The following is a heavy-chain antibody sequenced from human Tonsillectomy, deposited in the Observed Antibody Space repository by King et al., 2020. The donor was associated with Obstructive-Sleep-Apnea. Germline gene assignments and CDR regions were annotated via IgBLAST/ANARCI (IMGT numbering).Heavy chain of an antibody. V-gene: IGHV3-30*18. CDR3: AKDKLLISSTSCYYFDY. D-gene: IGHD2-2*01. CDR1: GVTFSRYG. J-gene: IGHJ4*02. Sequence: MQLVQSGGGVVQPGRSLRLSCEASGVTFSRYGMHWVRQAPGKGLEWLAFISYDGSNNYYDEYVQGRFTISRDNSKNTLYMQMNSLRAEDTAVYYCAKDKLLISSTSCYYFDYWGQGTLVTVSS. CDR2: ISYDGSNN.